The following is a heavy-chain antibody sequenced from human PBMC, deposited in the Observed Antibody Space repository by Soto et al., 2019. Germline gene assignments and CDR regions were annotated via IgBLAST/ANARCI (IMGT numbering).Heavy chain of an antibody. CDR3: ARGRYLFYCSGGSCYSNYYYGMDV. CDR2: INHSGST. J-gene: IGHJ6*02. CDR1: GGSFSGYY. D-gene: IGHD2-15*01. Sequence: SETLSLTCAVYGGSFSGYYWSWIRQPPGKGLEWIGEINHSGSTNYNPSLKSRVTISVDTSKNQFSLKLSSVTAADTAVYYCARGRYLFYCSGGSCYSNYYYGMDVWGQGTTVTVSS. V-gene: IGHV4-34*01.